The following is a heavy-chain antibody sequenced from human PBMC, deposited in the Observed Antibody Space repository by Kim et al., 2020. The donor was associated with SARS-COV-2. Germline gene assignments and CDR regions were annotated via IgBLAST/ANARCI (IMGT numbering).Heavy chain of an antibody. CDR1: GFTFGDYA. V-gene: IGHV3-49*04. Sequence: GGSLRLSCTASGFTFGDYAMSWVRQAPGKGLEWVGFIRSKAYGGTTEYAASVKGRFTISRDDSKSIAYLQMNSLKTEDTAVYYCTREPPAWKRGYYYYYYGMDVWGQGTTVTVSS. D-gene: IGHD1-1*01. CDR2: IRSKAYGGTT. CDR3: TREPPAWKRGYYYYYYGMDV. J-gene: IGHJ6*02.